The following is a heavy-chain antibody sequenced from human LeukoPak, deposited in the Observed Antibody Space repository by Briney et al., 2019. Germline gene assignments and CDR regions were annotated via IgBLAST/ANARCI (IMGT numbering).Heavy chain of an antibody. J-gene: IGHJ3*02. CDR3: ASSGLGGYCSGGSCYHNIDAFDI. CDR2: INPNSGGT. Sequence: ASVKVSCKASGYTFTGYYMHWVRQAPGQGLEWMGWINPNSGGTNYAQKFQGRVTMTRDTSISTAYMELSRLRSDDTAVYYCASSGLGGYCSGGSCYHNIDAFDIWGQGTMVTVSS. D-gene: IGHD2-15*01. CDR1: GYTFTGYY. V-gene: IGHV1-2*02.